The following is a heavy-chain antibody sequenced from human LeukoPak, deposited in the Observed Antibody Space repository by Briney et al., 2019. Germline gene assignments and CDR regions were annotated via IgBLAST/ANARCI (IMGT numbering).Heavy chain of an antibody. Sequence: GGSLRLSCAASGFTFDDYGMSWVRQAPGKGLEWVSGINWNGGSTGYADSVEGRFTISRDNAKNSLYLQMNSLRAEDTALYYCARMVDGVRFDYWGQGTLVTVSS. CDR1: GFTFDDYG. J-gene: IGHJ4*02. V-gene: IGHV3-20*04. D-gene: IGHD3-10*01. CDR2: INWNGGST. CDR3: ARMVDGVRFDY.